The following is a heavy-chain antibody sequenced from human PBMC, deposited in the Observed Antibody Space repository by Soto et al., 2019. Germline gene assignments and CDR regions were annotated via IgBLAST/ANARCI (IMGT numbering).Heavy chain of an antibody. V-gene: IGHV3-73*01. CDR2: IRSKANSYAT. D-gene: IGHD6-13*01. Sequence: PGGSLRLSCAASGFTFSGSAMHWVRQASGKGLEWVGRIRSKANSYATAYTVSVKGRFTISRDDSKNTAYLQMNSLKTEDTAVYYCTRTGVLAAYDYWGQGTQVTVSS. CDR3: TRTGVLAAYDY. CDR1: GFTFSGSA. J-gene: IGHJ4*02.